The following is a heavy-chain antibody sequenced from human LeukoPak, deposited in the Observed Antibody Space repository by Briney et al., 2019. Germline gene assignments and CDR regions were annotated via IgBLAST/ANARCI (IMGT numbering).Heavy chain of an antibody. J-gene: IGHJ5*02. D-gene: IGHD3-16*02. CDR1: GGSFSGYY. V-gene: IGHV4-34*01. Sequence: SETLSLTCAVYGGSFSGYYWSWIRQPPGKGLEWIGEINHSGGTNYNPSLKSRVTISVDTSKNQFSLKLSSVTAADTAVYYCARGIVWFDPWGQGTLVTVSS. CDR3: ARGIVWFDP. CDR2: INHSGGT.